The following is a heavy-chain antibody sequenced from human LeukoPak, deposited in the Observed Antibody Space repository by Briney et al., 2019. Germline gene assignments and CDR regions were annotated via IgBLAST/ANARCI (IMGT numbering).Heavy chain of an antibody. CDR1: GFTFSSYS. CDR2: ISSSSSYI. Sequence: PGGSLRLSCAASGFTFSSYSMNWVRQAPGKGLEWVSSISSSSSYIYYADSVKGRFTISRDNSKNTLYLQMNSLRAEDTAVYYCCIVGATNGFDYWGQGTLVTVSS. V-gene: IGHV3-21*04. D-gene: IGHD1-26*01. J-gene: IGHJ4*02. CDR3: CIVGATNGFDY.